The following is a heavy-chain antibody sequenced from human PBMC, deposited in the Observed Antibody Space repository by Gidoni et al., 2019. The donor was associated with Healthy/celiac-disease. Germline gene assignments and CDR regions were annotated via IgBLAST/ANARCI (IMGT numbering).Heavy chain of an antibody. V-gene: IGHV1-69*01. J-gene: IGHJ6*02. D-gene: IGHD6-19*01. CDR1: GGAFSSYA. Sequence: QVQLVQSGAEVKKPGSSVKVSCKASGGAFSSYAISWVRQAPGQGLEWMGGIIPICGTANYAQKFQVRVTITADESTSTAYMELSSLRSEDTAVYYCASRRIAVAGKRPGYYYGMDVWGQGTTVTVSS. CDR3: ASRRIAVAGKRPGYYYGMDV. CDR2: IIPICGTA.